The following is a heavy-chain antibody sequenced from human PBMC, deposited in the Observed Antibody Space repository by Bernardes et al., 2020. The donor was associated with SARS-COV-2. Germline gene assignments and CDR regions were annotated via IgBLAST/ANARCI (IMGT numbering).Heavy chain of an antibody. D-gene: IGHD3-16*01. CDR2: ISGGGYST. CDR1: GFTFGTYA. CDR3: AKGGRGTNTYIPFDY. J-gene: IGHJ4*02. Sequence: GGSLRLSCAASGFTFGTYAMSWVRQAPGKGLEWVSSISGGGYSTHYADSVKGRLTISRDNSKNTPYLQMNSLSADDTALFYCAKGGRGTNTYIPFDYWGQGTLVTVSS. V-gene: IGHV3-23*01.